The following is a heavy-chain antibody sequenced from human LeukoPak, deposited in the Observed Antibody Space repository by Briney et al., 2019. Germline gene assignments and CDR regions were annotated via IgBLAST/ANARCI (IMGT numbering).Heavy chain of an antibody. D-gene: IGHD3-3*01. Sequence: SETLSLTCTVSGGSISSYYWSWIRQPPGKGLEWIGYIYYSGSTNYNPSLKSRVTISVDTSKNQFSLKLSSVTAADTAVYYCARGDNDFWSGYYYYYYMDVCGKGTTVTVSS. J-gene: IGHJ6*03. CDR2: IYYSGST. V-gene: IGHV4-59*01. CDR1: GGSISSYY. CDR3: ARGDNDFWSGYYYYYYMDV.